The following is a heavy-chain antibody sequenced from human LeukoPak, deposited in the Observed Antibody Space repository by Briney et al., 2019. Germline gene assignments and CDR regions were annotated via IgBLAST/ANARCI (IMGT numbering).Heavy chain of an antibody. J-gene: IGHJ4*02. CDR1: GYTFTTYA. CDR2: INTDTGNP. CDR3: ARVWAAAGFFYHFDY. D-gene: IGHD6-13*01. Sequence: ASVKVSCKASGYTFTTYAMNWVRQAPGQGLEWMGWINTDTGNPTYVQGFTGRFVFSLDTSVSTAYLQISNLKAEDTAVYYCARVWAAAGFFYHFDYWGQGTLVTVSS. V-gene: IGHV7-4-1*02.